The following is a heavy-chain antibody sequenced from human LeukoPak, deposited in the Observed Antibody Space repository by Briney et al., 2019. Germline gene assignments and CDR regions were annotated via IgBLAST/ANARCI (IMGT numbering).Heavy chain of an antibody. CDR3: ARSSMFRGVTVDY. J-gene: IGHJ4*02. Sequence: SETLSLTCTVSGGSINSSSYYWGWIRQPPGKAPEWIGSIYHSGYTYYNPSLKSRVTISVDTSKNQFSLKLSSVTAADTAVYYCARSSMFRGVTVDYWGQGTLVTVSS. CDR1: GGSINSSSYY. CDR2: IYHSGYT. V-gene: IGHV4-39*01. D-gene: IGHD3-10*01.